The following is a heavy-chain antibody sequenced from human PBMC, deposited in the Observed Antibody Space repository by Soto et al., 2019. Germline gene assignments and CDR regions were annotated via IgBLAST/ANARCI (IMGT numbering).Heavy chain of an antibody. Sequence: GCLRLSCASSGFPFRNFAMNWVRQAPGKGLEWVSVISGSTGTTYYADSAKGRFTISRDNSKNTVYLQMNSLRAEDTALYYCVKGYCSTTDCSFDYWGQGTLVTVSS. CDR1: GFPFRNFA. J-gene: IGHJ4*02. CDR2: ISGSTGTT. D-gene: IGHD2-2*01. CDR3: VKGYCSTTDCSFDY. V-gene: IGHV3-23*01.